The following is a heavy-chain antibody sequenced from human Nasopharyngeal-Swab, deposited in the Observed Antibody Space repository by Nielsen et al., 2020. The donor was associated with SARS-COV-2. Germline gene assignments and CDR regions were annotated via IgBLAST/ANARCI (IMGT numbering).Heavy chain of an antibody. Sequence: WVRQAPGQGLEWMGWISAYNGNTNYAQKLQGRVTMTTDTSTSTAYMELRSLRSDDTAVYYCARDFRSSGWHYYYYHGMDVWGQGTTVTVSS. CDR2: ISAYNGNT. J-gene: IGHJ6*02. V-gene: IGHV1-18*01. D-gene: IGHD6-19*01. CDR3: ARDFRSSGWHYYYYHGMDV.